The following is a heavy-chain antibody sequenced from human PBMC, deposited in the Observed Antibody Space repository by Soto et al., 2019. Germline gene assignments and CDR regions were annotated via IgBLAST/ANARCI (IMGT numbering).Heavy chain of an antibody. CDR1: GYPCTGPY. V-gene: IGHV1-2*02. D-gene: IGHD4-4*01. J-gene: IGHJ6*02. CDR2: INPSSGGT. Sequence: ASVKVSCKASGYPCTGPYIYWVRQAPGQGLEWMGWINPSSGGTEFAEKFQGRVTVTRDTSIRTVFLELNSLTSDDTGVYFCARDFRTYSHGVDVWDQGTAVTVSS. CDR3: ARDFRTYSHGVDV.